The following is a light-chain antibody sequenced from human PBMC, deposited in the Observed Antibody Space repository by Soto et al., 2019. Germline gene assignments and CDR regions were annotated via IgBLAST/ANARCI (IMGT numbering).Light chain of an antibody. Sequence: DIVLTQSPGTLSLFPGERATLSCRASQSVSSRNLAGYRQKPGQAPILLIYGAFNSATGIPDRFIGSRSAADFTLTISGLEHADFDLYYCLLYGDSHPAYTCGPGIKLDIK. J-gene: IGKJ2*01. CDR2: GAF. CDR3: LLYGDSHPAYT. CDR1: QSVSSRN. V-gene: IGKV3-20*01.